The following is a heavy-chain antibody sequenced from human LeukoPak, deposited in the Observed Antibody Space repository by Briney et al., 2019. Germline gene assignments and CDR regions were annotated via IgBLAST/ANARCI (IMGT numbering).Heavy chain of an antibody. CDR3: AILGGYWVYYGMDV. D-gene: IGHD2-8*02. Sequence: GGSLRLSCAASGFTFSSYAMSWVRQAPGKGLEWVSAISGSGGSTYYADSVKGRFTISRDNSKNTLYLQMNSLRAEDTAAYYCAILGGYWVYYGMDVWGQGTTVTVSS. V-gene: IGHV3-23*01. CDR1: GFTFSSYA. CDR2: ISGSGGST. J-gene: IGHJ6*02.